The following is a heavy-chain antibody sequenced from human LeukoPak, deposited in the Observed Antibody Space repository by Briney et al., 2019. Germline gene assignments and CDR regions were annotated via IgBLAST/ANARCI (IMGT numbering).Heavy chain of an antibody. CDR1: GFTFSDYY. D-gene: IGHD6-13*01. CDR3: ARSSPGIAAAGTSGFIDY. J-gene: IGHJ4*02. CDR2: ISSSGSTI. Sequence: GGSLRLSCAASGFTFSDYYMSWIRQAPGKGLEWVSYISSSGSTIYYADSVKGRFTISRDNAKNSLYLQMNSLRAEDTAVYYCARSSPGIAAAGTSGFIDYWGQGTLVTVSS. V-gene: IGHV3-11*04.